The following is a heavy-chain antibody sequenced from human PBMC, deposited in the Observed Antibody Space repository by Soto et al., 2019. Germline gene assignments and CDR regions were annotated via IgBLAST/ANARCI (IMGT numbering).Heavy chain of an antibody. V-gene: IGHV3-30-3*01. CDR3: ARGVYGSGPQGLGY. CDR2: ISYDGSNK. D-gene: IGHD3-10*01. J-gene: IGHJ4*02. CDR1: GLTFSSYA. Sequence: GGSLRLSCAASGLTFSSYAMHWVRQAPGKGLEWVAVISYDGSNKYYADSVKGRFTISRDNSKNTLYLQMNSLRAEDTAVYYCARGVYGSGPQGLGYWGQGTLVTVSS.